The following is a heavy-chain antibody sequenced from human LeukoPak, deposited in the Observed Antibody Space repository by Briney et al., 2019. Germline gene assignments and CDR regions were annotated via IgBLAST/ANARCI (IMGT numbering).Heavy chain of an antibody. D-gene: IGHD6-13*01. CDR2: SSSSSSYI. CDR1: GFTFSSYS. CDR3: ARDSGYSSSRGVR. V-gene: IGHV3-21*01. J-gene: IGHJ4*02. Sequence: GGSLRLSCAASGFTFSSYSMNWVRQAPGKGLEWVSSSSSSSSYIYYADSVKGRFTISRDNAKNSLYLQMNSLRAEDTAVYYCARDSGYSSSRGVRWGQGTLVTVSS.